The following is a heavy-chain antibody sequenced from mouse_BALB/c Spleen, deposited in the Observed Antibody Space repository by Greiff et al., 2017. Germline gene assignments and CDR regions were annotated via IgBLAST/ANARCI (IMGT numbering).Heavy chain of an antibody. CDR2: IWAGGST. CDR3: AREGYGNYEECFDY. V-gene: IGHV2-9*02. CDR1: GFSLTSYG. D-gene: IGHD2-1*01. Sequence: VKLMESGPGLVAPSQSLSITCTVSGFSLTSYGVHWVRQPPGKGLEWLGVIWAGGSTNYNSALMSRLSISKDNSKSQVFLKMNSLQTDDTAMYYCAREGYGNYEECFDYWGQGTTLTVSS. J-gene: IGHJ2*01.